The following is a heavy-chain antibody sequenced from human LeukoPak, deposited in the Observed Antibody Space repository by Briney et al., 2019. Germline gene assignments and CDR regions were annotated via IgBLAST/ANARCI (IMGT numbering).Heavy chain of an antibody. CDR1: GGSVSSGSYY. D-gene: IGHD3-10*01. CDR2: IYYSGST. J-gene: IGHJ4*02. Sequence: SGTLSLTCTVSGGSVSSGSYYWSWIRQPPGKGLEWIGYIYYSGSTNCNPSLKSRVTISVDTSKNQFSLKLSSVTAADTAVYYCASIDYYGSGSYYLRFDYWGQGTLVTVSS. V-gene: IGHV4-61*01. CDR3: ASIDYYGSGSYYLRFDY.